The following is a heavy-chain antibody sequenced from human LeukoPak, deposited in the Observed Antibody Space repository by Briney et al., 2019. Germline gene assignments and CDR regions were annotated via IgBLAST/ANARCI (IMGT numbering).Heavy chain of an antibody. Sequence: PGGSLRLSCAASGFTFSSNGMHWVRQAPGKGLEWVAIIWYDGSNAYYADSVKGRFTISRDNSKNTLYLQMNSLRADDTAVYDCARLVGARGGYFDYWGQGTLVTVSS. D-gene: IGHD1-26*01. CDR1: GFTFSSNG. CDR3: ARLVGARGGYFDY. V-gene: IGHV3-33*01. J-gene: IGHJ4*02. CDR2: IWYDGSNA.